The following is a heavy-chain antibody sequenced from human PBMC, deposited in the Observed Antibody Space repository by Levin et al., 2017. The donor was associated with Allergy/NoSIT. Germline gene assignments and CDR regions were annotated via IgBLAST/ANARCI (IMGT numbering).Heavy chain of an antibody. CDR3: ARDRNFKCSSTTCYVAFDI. Sequence: PGGSLRLSCAASGFTFSSYWMHWVRQAPGKGLVWVSRIKNDGSSTNYGDPVKGRFTISRDNAKNTVYLQMNSLRAEDTAVYYCARDRNFKCSSTTCYVAFDIWGQGTMVTVSS. V-gene: IGHV3-74*01. J-gene: IGHJ3*02. CDR1: GFTFSSYW. D-gene: IGHD2-2*01. CDR2: IKNDGSST.